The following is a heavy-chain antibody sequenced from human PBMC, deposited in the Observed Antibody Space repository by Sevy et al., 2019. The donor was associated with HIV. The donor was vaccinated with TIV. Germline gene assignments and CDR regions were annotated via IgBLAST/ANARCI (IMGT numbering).Heavy chain of an antibody. CDR1: GFNFRIYA. J-gene: IGHJ4*02. D-gene: IGHD1-26*01. V-gene: IGHV3-30*03. Sequence: GGSLRLSCAASGFNFRIYAMHWVRQAPGKGLEWVAVISYDGSDKFYAESVKGRFTISIDNSKNMVLLQLNSLRGDDTAVYCCATGRQGATYGYWGQGTPVTVSS. CDR2: ISYDGSDK. CDR3: ATGRQGATYGY.